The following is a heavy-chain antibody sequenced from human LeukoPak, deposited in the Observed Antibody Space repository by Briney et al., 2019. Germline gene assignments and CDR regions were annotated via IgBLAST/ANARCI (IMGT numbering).Heavy chain of an antibody. D-gene: IGHD3-9*01. J-gene: IGHJ4*02. CDR2: IYHSGST. CDR1: GGSISSGGYS. CDR3: ARGGSLYDILTGYYAPSPFDY. Sequence: PSQTLSLTCAVSGGSISSGGYSWSWIRQPPGKGLEWIGYIYHSGSTYYNPSLKSRVTISVDRSKNQFSLKLNSVTAADTAVYYCARGGSLYDILTGYYAPSPFDYWGQGTLVTVSS. V-gene: IGHV4-30-2*01.